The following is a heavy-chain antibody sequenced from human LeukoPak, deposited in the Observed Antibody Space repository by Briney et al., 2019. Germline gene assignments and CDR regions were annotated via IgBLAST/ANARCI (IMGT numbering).Heavy chain of an antibody. CDR1: GFSFSTYS. CDR3: AKISWDGRGTFD. Sequence: GGSLRLSCAASGFSFSTYSMSWVRQAPGKGLEWVSSIRGSGADKYYADSVKGRFSISRNHSQDTLSLQMNSLRAEDTAVYYCAKISWDGRGTFDWGRGTMVTVSS. J-gene: IGHJ4*02. V-gene: IGHV3-23*01. CDR2: IRGSGADK. D-gene: IGHD1/OR15-1a*01.